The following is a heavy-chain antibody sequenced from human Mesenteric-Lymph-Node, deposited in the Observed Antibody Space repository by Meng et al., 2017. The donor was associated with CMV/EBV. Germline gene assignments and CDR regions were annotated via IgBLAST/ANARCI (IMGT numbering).Heavy chain of an antibody. CDR1: GYTFTGYY. D-gene: IGHD1-26*01. V-gene: IGHV1-69*05. Sequence: SVKVSCKASGYTFTGYYMYWMRQAPGQGLEWMGGIIPIFGTANYAQKFQGRVTITTDESTSTAYMELSSLRSEDTAVYYCARAKGWELRNYYFDYWGQGTLVTVSS. CDR3: ARAKGWELRNYYFDY. CDR2: IIPIFGTA. J-gene: IGHJ4*02.